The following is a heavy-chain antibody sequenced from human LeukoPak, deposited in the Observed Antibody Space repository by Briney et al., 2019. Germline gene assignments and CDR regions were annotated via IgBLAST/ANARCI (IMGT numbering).Heavy chain of an antibody. CDR2: LSGIGDRT. D-gene: IGHD3-3*01. Sequence: GGSLRLSCGTSGFTIRSYAMNWVRQAPGKGLEWVSGLSGIGDRTYYADSVKGRFTISRDNAKNTVYLQMNSLRAGDTAIYFCAKDKNYDFWGGYYEGSYGLDVWGQGTTVIVSS. CDR3: AKDKNYDFWGGYYEGSYGLDV. V-gene: IGHV3-23*01. CDR1: GFTIRSYA. J-gene: IGHJ6*02.